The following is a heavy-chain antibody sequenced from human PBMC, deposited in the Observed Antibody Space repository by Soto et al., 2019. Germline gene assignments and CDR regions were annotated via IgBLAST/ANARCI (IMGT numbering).Heavy chain of an antibody. CDR2: IIPFFGTS. J-gene: IGHJ6*02. D-gene: IGHD2-2*02. Sequence: QVQLEQSGAEVKNPGSSVKVSCKASGGTFNTYSISWVRQAPGQGLEWMGGIIPFFGTSNYAQKFKGRVTSTADESTSTSYRELRSLRAKDTVVYYCARRGHCTSTICDTPLLGYYGMDVWGQGTTVTVSS. CDR3: ARRGHCTSTICDTPLLGYYGMDV. CDR1: GGTFNTYS. V-gene: IGHV1-69*01.